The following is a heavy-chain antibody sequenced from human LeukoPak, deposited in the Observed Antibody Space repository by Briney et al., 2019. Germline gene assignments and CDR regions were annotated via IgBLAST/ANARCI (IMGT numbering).Heavy chain of an antibody. V-gene: IGHV3-23*01. CDR3: AKGFLRSYLTY. CDR2: ISGSGGST. J-gene: IGHJ4*02. CDR1: GFTFSSYA. D-gene: IGHD1-26*01. Sequence: GGSLRLSCAASGFTFSSYAMSWVRQAPGKGLEWVSAISGSGGSTYYADSVKGRFTISRDNSKNTLYLQMNSLSAEDTAVYYCAKGFLRSYLTYWGQGTLVTVSS.